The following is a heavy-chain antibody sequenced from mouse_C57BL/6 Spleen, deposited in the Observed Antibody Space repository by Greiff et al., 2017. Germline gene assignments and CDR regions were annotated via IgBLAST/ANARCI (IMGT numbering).Heavy chain of an antibody. J-gene: IGHJ2*01. Sequence: VQLQQSGPELVKPGASVKISCKASGYSFTGYYMNWVKQSPEKSLEWIGAINPSTGGTTYNQKFKAKATLTVDKSSSTAYMQLKSLTSEDSAVYDCARAPNWDVFDYWGQGTTLTVSS. CDR1: GYSFTGYY. D-gene: IGHD4-1*01. CDR3: ARAPNWDVFDY. CDR2: INPSTGGT. V-gene: IGHV1-42*01.